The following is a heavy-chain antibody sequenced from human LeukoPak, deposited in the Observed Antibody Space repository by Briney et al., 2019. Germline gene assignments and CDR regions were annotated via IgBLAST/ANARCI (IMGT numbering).Heavy chain of an antibody. CDR1: GFTVSTNY. CDR3: ARANSATIPGVDP. CDR2: IYSDGST. D-gene: IGHD1-26*01. V-gene: IGHV3-53*01. J-gene: IGHJ5*02. Sequence: EGSLRLSCAASGFTVSTNYMSWVRQAPGKGLEWLSIIYSDGSTYYADSVKGRFTISRDNSKNTLYLQMSSLTAEDTAVYYCARANSATIPGVDPWGQGTLVTVSS.